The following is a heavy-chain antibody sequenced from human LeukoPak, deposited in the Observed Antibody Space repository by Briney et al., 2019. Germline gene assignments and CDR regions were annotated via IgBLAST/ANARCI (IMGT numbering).Heavy chain of an antibody. CDR3: ARGTFSPDN. V-gene: IGHV3-33*01. CDR1: GFTFSNYG. Sequence: PGGSLRLSCAASGFTFSNYGMHWVRQVPGKGLEWVAAIWFDGIRKYYADSVKGRLTISRDNSKNTLYLQMNSLRAEDTAVYYCARGTFSPDNWGQGTLVTVAS. D-gene: IGHD2/OR15-2a*01. CDR2: IWFDGIRK. J-gene: IGHJ4*02.